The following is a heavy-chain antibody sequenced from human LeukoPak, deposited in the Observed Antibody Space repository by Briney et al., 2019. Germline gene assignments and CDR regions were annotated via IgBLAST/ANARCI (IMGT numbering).Heavy chain of an antibody. CDR3: ASRWLQFSDAFDI. D-gene: IGHD5-24*01. CDR2: IYYSGST. Sequence: GSLRLSCAASGFTFSSYWMSWVRQPPGKGLEWIGSIYYSGSTYYNPSLKSRVTISVDTSKNQFSLKLSSVTAADTAVYYCASRWLQFSDAFDIWGQGTMVTVSS. J-gene: IGHJ3*02. V-gene: IGHV4-39*01. CDR1: GFTFSSYW.